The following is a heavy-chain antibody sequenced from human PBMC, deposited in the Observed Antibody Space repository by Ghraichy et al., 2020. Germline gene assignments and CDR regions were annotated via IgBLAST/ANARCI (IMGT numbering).Heavy chain of an antibody. CDR1: GFTFSSYG. Sequence: GGSLRLSCAASGFTFSSYGMHWVRQAPGKGLEWVAFIRYDGSNKYYADSVKGRFTISRDNSKNTLYLQMNSLRAEDTAVYYCEKDSYYDTSPDYWGQGTLVTVSS. D-gene: IGHD3-22*01. J-gene: IGHJ4*02. CDR2: IRYDGSNK. CDR3: EKDSYYDTSPDY. V-gene: IGHV3-30*02.